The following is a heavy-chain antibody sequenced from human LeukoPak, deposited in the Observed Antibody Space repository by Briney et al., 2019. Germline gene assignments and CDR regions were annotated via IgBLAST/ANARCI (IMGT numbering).Heavy chain of an antibody. Sequence: GGSLRLSCAASGFTFSSYGMHWVRQAPGKGLEWVAVIWYDGSNKYYADSVKGRFTNSRDNSKNTLYLQMNSLRAEDTAVYYCAKGRSGSYPYYFDYWGQGTLVTVSS. V-gene: IGHV3-33*06. CDR3: AKGRSGSYPYYFDY. CDR2: IWYDGSNK. CDR1: GFTFSSYG. J-gene: IGHJ4*02. D-gene: IGHD1-26*01.